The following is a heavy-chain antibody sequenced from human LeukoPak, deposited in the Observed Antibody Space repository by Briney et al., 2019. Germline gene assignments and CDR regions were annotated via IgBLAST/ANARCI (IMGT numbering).Heavy chain of an antibody. CDR1: GFTVSSNY. Sequence: PGGSLRLSCAVSGFTVSSNYMNWVRQAPGKGLEWVSVIYSGGTTYYADSVKVRFTISRDNSKNTLYLQMNSLRAEDTAVYYCARSYERYYGMDVWGQGTTVTVSS. D-gene: IGHD5-12*01. V-gene: IGHV3-66*01. CDR3: ARSYERYYGMDV. CDR2: IYSGGTT. J-gene: IGHJ6*02.